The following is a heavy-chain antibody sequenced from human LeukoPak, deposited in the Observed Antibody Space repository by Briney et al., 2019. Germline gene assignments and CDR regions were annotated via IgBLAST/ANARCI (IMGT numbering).Heavy chain of an antibody. CDR2: INSDGSST. J-gene: IGHJ4*02. Sequence: GGSLRLSCAASGFTFSSYWMHWVRHAPGKGLVWVSRINSDGSSTSYADSVKGRFTISRDNAKNTLYLQMNSLRAEDTAVYYCARESYYDSWSGYYTLDYFDYWGQGTLVTVSS. CDR1: GFTFSSYW. D-gene: IGHD3-3*01. CDR3: ARESYYDSWSGYYTLDYFDY. V-gene: IGHV3-74*01.